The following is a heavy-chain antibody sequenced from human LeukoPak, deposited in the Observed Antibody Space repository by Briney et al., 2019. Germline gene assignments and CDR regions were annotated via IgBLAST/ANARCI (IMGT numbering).Heavy chain of an antibody. Sequence: GASVKVSCKASGYTVTGYYMHWVRQAPGQGLEWMGRINPNSGGTDYAQKFQGRVTMTRDTSISIAYMELSRLTSDDTAVYYCARDQGVVPAAIHAFDIWGQGAVVTVSP. J-gene: IGHJ3*02. D-gene: IGHD2-2*02. V-gene: IGHV1-2*06. CDR3: ARDQGVVPAAIHAFDI. CDR2: INPNSGGT. CDR1: GYTVTGYY.